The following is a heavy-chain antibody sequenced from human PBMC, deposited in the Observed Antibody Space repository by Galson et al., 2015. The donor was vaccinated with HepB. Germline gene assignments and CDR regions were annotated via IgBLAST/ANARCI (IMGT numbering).Heavy chain of an antibody. Sequence: SCKASGYTFTSYAMNWVRQAPGQGLEWMGWINTNTGNPTYAQGFTGRFVFSLDTSVSTAYLQISSLKAEDTAVYYCARDPRYYDFWSGYYTNWFDPWGQGTLVTVSS. V-gene: IGHV7-4-1*02. CDR1: GYTFTSYA. CDR3: ARDPRYYDFWSGYYTNWFDP. CDR2: INTNTGNP. J-gene: IGHJ5*02. D-gene: IGHD3-3*01.